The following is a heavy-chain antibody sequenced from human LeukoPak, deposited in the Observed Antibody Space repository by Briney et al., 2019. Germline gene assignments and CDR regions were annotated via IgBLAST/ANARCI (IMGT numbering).Heavy chain of an antibody. D-gene: IGHD5-18*01. CDR3: ARRRGYSYGLDY. CDR2: TNHSGST. CDR1: GGSFSGYY. V-gene: IGHV4-34*01. J-gene: IGHJ4*02. Sequence: PSETLSLTCAVYGGSFSGYYWSWIRQPPGKGLEWIGETNHSGSTNYNPSLKSRVTISVDTSKNQFSLKLSSVTAADTAVYYCARRRGYSYGLDYWGQGTLVTVSS.